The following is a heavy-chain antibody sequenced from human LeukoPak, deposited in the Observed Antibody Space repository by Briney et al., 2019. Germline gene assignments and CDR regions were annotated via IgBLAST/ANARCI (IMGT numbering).Heavy chain of an antibody. Sequence: SETLSLTCTVSGGSISSSSYYWGWIRQPPGKGLEWIGSIYYSGSTYYNPSLKSRVTISVDTSKNQFSLKLSSVTAADTAVYCCARGPLQWIVFDYWGQGTLVTVSS. CDR3: ARGPLQWIVFDY. D-gene: IGHD5-12*01. V-gene: IGHV4-39*01. J-gene: IGHJ4*02. CDR2: IYYSGST. CDR1: GGSISSSSYY.